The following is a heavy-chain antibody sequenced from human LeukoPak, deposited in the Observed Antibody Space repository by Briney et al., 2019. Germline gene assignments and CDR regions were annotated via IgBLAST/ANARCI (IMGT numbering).Heavy chain of an antibody. J-gene: IGHJ4*02. V-gene: IGHV3-53*01. D-gene: IGHD2-8*01. Sequence: GGSLRLSCVGSGFTVSSDHMSWVRQAPGKGLEWVSVIYSDGGTGYADSVKGRFTISRDNSKNTLYLQMNSLRAEDTAVYYCARDGKDHCSNGICYFFGGNWCQGTLVTVSS. CDR3: ARDGKDHCSNGICYFFGGN. CDR1: GFTVSSDH. CDR2: IYSDGGT.